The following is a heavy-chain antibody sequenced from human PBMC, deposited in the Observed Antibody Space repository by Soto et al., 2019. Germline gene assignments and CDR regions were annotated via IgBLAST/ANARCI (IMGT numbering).Heavy chain of an antibody. V-gene: IGHV5-51*01. CDR1: GYSFTSHW. CDR2: IYPGDSDT. CDR3: ARHQGTTDTSEFGF. J-gene: IGHJ4*02. Sequence: GESLKISCKTSGYSFTSHWIGWVRQMPGKGLEWMGIIYPGDSDTRYSPSFQGQVTVSADKSTSTAYLHWSSLKASDTAMYYCARHQGTTDTSEFGFWGQGTLVTVSS. D-gene: IGHD1-1*01.